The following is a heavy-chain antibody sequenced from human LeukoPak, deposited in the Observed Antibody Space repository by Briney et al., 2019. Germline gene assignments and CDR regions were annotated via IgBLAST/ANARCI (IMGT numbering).Heavy chain of an antibody. Sequence: QPGGSLRLSCAASGFTFSSYEMNWVRQAPGKGLEWVSYISSSGGTIYYADSVKGRFTISRDNAKNSLYLQMNSLRAEDTAVYYCARDPYYYDSSGYFDYWGQGTLVTVSS. CDR1: GFTFSSYE. D-gene: IGHD3-22*01. J-gene: IGHJ4*02. V-gene: IGHV3-48*03. CDR3: ARDPYYYDSSGYFDY. CDR2: ISSSGGTI.